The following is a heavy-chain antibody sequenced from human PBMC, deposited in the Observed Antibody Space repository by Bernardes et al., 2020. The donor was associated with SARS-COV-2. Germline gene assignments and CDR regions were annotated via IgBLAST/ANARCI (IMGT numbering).Heavy chain of an antibody. J-gene: IGHJ4*02. CDR1: GFHFGDYG. CDR3: SRGWPARWRQIDFDY. Sequence: GGSLRLPCTSSGFHFGDYGMSWFRPAPGKGLAWVGLIRSEAYGWTTEYAATVDGRFTISRDESKGVAYLQMNSLKSEDTAVYYCSRGWPARWRQIDFDYWGQGNLGTVSS. V-gene: IGHV3-49*03. D-gene: IGHD2-15*01. CDR2: IRSEAYGWTT.